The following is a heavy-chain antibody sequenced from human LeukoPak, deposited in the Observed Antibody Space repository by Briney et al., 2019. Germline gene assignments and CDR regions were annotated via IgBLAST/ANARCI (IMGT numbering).Heavy chain of an antibody. CDR1: GFTFGSYA. Sequence: GGSLRLSCAASGFTFGSYAMSWVRQPPGKGLEWVSTISGSGGSTYYADSLKGRFTISRDNSKNTLYLQMNSLRAEDTAVYYCARDFWSGYYYYYYYMDVWGKGTTVTVSS. J-gene: IGHJ6*03. V-gene: IGHV3-23*01. CDR3: ARDFWSGYYYYYYYMDV. D-gene: IGHD3-3*01. CDR2: ISGSGGST.